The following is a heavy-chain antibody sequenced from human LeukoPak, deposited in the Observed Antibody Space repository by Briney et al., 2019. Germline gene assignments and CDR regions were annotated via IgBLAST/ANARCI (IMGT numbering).Heavy chain of an antibody. J-gene: IGHJ6*02. V-gene: IGHV4-61*02. CDR1: GGSISSGSYY. CDR2: IYTSGST. Sequence: SETLSLTCTVSGGSISSGSYYWSWIRQPAGKGLEWIGRIYTSGSTNYNPSLKSRVTISVDTFKNQFSLKLSSVTAADTAVYYCARTWLGYYGMDVWGQGTTVTVSS. D-gene: IGHD3-10*01. CDR3: ARTWLGYYGMDV.